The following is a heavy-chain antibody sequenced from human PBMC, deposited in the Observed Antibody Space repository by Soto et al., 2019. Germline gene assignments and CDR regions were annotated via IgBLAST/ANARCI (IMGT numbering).Heavy chain of an antibody. V-gene: IGHV1-2*02. D-gene: IGHD2-2*01. CDR3: ARERYQVISDGMDV. J-gene: IGHJ6*02. CDR1: GYTFNGYY. Sequence: QVQLVQSGADVKTPGASVRVSCKASGYTFNGYYVHWVREAPGQGLEWMGWINPENGGTSYAQKFQGRVTLSRDTSINTAYLELSRLRFDDAAVYFCARERYQVISDGMDVWGQGTTVTVSS. CDR2: INPENGGT.